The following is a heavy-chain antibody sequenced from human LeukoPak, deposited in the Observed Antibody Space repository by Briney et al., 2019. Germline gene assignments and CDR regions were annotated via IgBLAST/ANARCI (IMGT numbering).Heavy chain of an antibody. D-gene: IGHD6-19*01. J-gene: IGHJ4*02. CDR3: AGLRKKQWLANNY. Sequence: SETLSLTCAVYGGSFSGFYWNWIRQPPGKGLEWIGEITHSGSTNYNPSLESRVTISVDTPKNQFSLKLSSVTAADTAVYYCAGLRKKQWLANNYWGQGTLVTVSS. CDR2: ITHSGST. V-gene: IGHV4-34*01. CDR1: GGSFSGFY.